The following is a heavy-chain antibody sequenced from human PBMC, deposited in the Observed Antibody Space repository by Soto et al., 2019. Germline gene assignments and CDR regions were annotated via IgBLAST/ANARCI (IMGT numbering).Heavy chain of an antibody. V-gene: IGHV4-39*01. D-gene: IGHD3-3*01. J-gene: IGHJ4*02. CDR1: GGSISSSSYY. Sequence: SETLSLTCTVSGGSISSSSYYWGWIRQPPGKGLEWIGSIYYSGSTYYNPSLKSRVTISVDTSKNQFSLKLSSVTAADTAVYYCARHDVLEWYYFDYWGQGTLVTVSS. CDR2: IYYSGST. CDR3: ARHDVLEWYYFDY.